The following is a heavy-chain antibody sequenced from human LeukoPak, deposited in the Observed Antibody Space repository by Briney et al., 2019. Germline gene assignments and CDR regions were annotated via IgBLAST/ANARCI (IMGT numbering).Heavy chain of an antibody. CDR2: INSDGSST. Sequence: SGGSLRLSCAASGFTFSSYWMHWVRQAPGKGLVWVSRINSDGSSTSYADSVKGRFTISRDNAKNTLYLQMNSLRAEDTAVYYCARVLSACSSTSCYNWFDPWGQGTLVTVSS. V-gene: IGHV3-74*01. D-gene: IGHD2-2*01. J-gene: IGHJ5*02. CDR3: ARVLSACSSTSCYNWFDP. CDR1: GFTFSSYW.